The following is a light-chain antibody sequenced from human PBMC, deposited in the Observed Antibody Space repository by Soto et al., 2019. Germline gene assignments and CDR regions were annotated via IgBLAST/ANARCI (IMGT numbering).Light chain of an antibody. Sequence: ENVLTQSPDILYVYPGEGATLSCRASQSVTTGYLAWYQQKPGQAPRLLIYGTSSRATGVPDRFRASGSATFFPTTITRLEAEYFAVYYCQQVGDSLLTFGQGTRVEIK. CDR2: GTS. V-gene: IGKV3-20*01. CDR1: QSVTTGY. J-gene: IGKJ1*01. CDR3: QQVGDSLLT.